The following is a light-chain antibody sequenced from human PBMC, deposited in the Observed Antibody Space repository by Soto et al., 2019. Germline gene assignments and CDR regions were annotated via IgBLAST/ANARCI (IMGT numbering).Light chain of an antibody. Sequence: DIQMTQYPSSLSASVGDRVTITCQASQDINTYLNWYQQKQGKAPNLLIYDASKLETGVPSKFSGGGSGTDFTFTVTSLQPEDIATYFCQHYDNLLLTFGGGTKVEL. V-gene: IGKV1-33*01. J-gene: IGKJ4*01. CDR1: QDINTY. CDR3: QHYDNLLLT. CDR2: DAS.